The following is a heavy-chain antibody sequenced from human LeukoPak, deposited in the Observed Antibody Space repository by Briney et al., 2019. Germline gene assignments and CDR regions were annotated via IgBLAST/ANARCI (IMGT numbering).Heavy chain of an antibody. CDR1: GGSISSYY. J-gene: IGHJ4*02. D-gene: IGHD5-24*01. V-gene: IGHV4-59*01. CDR3: ARGDGYNYRRYFDY. Sequence: SETLSLTCTVSGGSISSYYWSWIRQPPGKGLEWIGDIYYSGSTNYNPSLKSRVTISVDTSKNQFSLKLSSVTAADTAVYYCARGDGYNYRRYFDYWGQGTLVTVSS. CDR2: IYYSGST.